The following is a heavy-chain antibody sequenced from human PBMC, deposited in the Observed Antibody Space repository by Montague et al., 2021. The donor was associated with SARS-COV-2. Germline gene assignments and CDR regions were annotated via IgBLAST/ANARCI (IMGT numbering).Heavy chain of an antibody. D-gene: IGHD3-10*01. Sequence: SETLSLTYSVSSGSIISSGYYWGWIRQPLGKELEWIGNIYYSGTTYYSPSLQSRGTISVDTSKNHLSLRLSSVTAADTAVYFCARGMIRGVTTPFDYWGQGSQVTVSS. CDR3: ARGMIRGVTTPFDY. V-gene: IGHV4-39*02. CDR1: SGSIISSGYY. J-gene: IGHJ4*02. CDR2: IYYSGTT.